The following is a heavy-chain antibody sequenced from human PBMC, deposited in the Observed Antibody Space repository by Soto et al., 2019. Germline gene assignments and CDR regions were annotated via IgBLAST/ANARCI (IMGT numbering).Heavy chain of an antibody. J-gene: IGHJ4*02. D-gene: IGHD3-10*01. CDR3: ARDIRGPLDY. V-gene: IGHV4-34*01. CDR2: INHSGRT. CDR1: GGSFSGYY. Sequence: SETLSLTCAVYGGSFSGYYWSWIRQPPGKRLKWIGEINHSGRTNYNPSLKSRVTISVDTSKNQFSLKLSSVTAAYMAVYYCARDIRGPLDYWGQGTLVTVSS.